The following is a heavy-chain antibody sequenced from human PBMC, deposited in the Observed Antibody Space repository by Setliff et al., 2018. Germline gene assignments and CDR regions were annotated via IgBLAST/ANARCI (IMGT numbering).Heavy chain of an antibody. Sequence: ASVKVSCKASGYTFTSYEINWVRQATGQGLEWMGWMNPNSGNTGYAQKFQGRVTMTRNTSISTAYMELRSLRSEDTALYYCARGGGGYSYGSEYYYYYSGMYVWGQGTTVTVSS. CDR2: MNPNSGNT. CDR1: GYTFTSYE. V-gene: IGHV1-8*02. D-gene: IGHD5-18*01. CDR3: ARGGGGYSYGSEYYYYYSGMYV. J-gene: IGHJ6*02.